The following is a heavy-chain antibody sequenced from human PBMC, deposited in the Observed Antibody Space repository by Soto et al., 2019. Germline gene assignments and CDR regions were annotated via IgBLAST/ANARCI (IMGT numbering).Heavy chain of an antibody. CDR3: ARTYGAGAGDYYGMDV. D-gene: IGHD4-17*01. CDR1: GGSISSGDYY. J-gene: IGHJ6*02. V-gene: IGHV4-30-4*01. Sequence: PSETLSLTCTVSGGSISSGDYYWSWIRQPPGKGLEWIGYIYYSGSTYYNPSLKSRVTISVDTSKNQFSLKLSSVTAADTAVYYCARTYGAGAGDYYGMDVWGQGTTVTVS. CDR2: IYYSGST.